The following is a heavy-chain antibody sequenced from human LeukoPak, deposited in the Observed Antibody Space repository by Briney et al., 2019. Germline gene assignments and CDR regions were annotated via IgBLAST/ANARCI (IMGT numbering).Heavy chain of an antibody. J-gene: IGHJ4*02. D-gene: IGHD5-24*01. CDR3: ASPVATIATFDY. Sequence: SETLSLTRTVSGGSISSYYWSWIRQPPGKGLEWIGYIYYSGSTNYNPSLKSRVTISVDTSKNQFSLKLSSVTAADTAVYYCASPVATIATFDYWGQGTLVTVSS. CDR2: IYYSGST. CDR1: GGSISSYY. V-gene: IGHV4-59*01.